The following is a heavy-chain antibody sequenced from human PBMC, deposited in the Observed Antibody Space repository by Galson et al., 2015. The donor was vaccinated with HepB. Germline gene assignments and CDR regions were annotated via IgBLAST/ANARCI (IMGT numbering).Heavy chain of an antibody. J-gene: IGHJ6*03. Sequence: SVKVSCKASGGTFSSYAISWVRQAPGQGLEWMGGIIPIFGTANYAQKFQGRVAITADESTSTAYMELSSLRSEDTAVYYCARAPEAITFGGVIVNFHDYYYYYYYMDVWGKGTTVTVSS. CDR1: GGTFSSYA. CDR3: ARAPEAITFGGVIVNFHDYYYYYYYMDV. V-gene: IGHV1-69*13. D-gene: IGHD3-16*02. CDR2: IIPIFGTA.